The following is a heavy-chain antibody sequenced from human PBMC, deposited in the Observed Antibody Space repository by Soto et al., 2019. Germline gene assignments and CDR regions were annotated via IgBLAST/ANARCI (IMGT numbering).Heavy chain of an antibody. Sequence: SVKVSCKASGGTFSSYAISWVRQAPGQGLEWMGGIIPIFGTANYAQKFQGRVTITADKSTSTAYMELSSLRSEDTAVYYCARPEWKSSPYAGMGVWGQGTTVTVSS. J-gene: IGHJ6*02. CDR3: ARPEWKSSPYAGMGV. D-gene: IGHD3-3*01. V-gene: IGHV1-69*06. CDR1: GGTFSSYA. CDR2: IIPIFGTA.